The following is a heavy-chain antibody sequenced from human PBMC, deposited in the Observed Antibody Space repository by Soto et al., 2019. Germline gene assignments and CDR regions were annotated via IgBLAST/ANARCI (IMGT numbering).Heavy chain of an antibody. Sequence: GGSLRLSCAASGFTFSSYGMHWVRQAPGKGLEWVAVISYDGSNKYYADSVKGRFTISRDNSKNTLYLQMNSLRAEDTAVYYCAKDRAFVDTAMDDYWGQGTLVTVSS. CDR2: ISYDGSNK. J-gene: IGHJ4*02. CDR3: AKDRAFVDTAMDDY. D-gene: IGHD5-18*01. V-gene: IGHV3-30*18. CDR1: GFTFSSYG.